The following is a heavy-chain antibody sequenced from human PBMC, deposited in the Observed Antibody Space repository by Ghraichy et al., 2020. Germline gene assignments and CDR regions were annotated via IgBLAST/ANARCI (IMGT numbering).Heavy chain of an antibody. CDR2: IRSKANSYAT. D-gene: IGHD6-13*01. CDR1: GFTFSGSA. CDR3: TRHGRIAAAGYYYYYYVDV. J-gene: IGHJ6*03. V-gene: IGHV3-73*01. Sequence: GESLNISCAASGFTFSGSAMHWVRQASGKGLEWVGRIRSKANSYATAYAASVKGRFTISRDDSKNTAYLQMNSLKTEDTAVYYCTRHGRIAAAGYYYYYYVDVWGKGTTVTVSS.